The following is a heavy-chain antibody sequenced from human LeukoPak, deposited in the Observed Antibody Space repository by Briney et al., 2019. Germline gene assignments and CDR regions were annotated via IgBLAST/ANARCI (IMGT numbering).Heavy chain of an antibody. V-gene: IGHV5-51*01. Sequence: KYGESLKISCKGSGYSFTSYWIGWVRQMPGKGLEWMGIIYPGDSETRYSPSFQGRVTISADKSISTAYLQWGSLKASDTAMYYCARRRDLYSGSYYPFDYWGQGTLVTVSS. CDR2: IYPGDSET. CDR1: GYSFTSYW. D-gene: IGHD1-26*01. J-gene: IGHJ4*02. CDR3: ARRRDLYSGSYYPFDY.